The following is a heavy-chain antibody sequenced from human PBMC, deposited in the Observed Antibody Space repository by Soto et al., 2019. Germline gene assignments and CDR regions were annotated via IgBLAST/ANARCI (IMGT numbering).Heavy chain of an antibody. CDR2: MNSDGSTT. Sequence: PGGSLRLSCAASGFTFSSSWMHWVRQAPGKGLVWVSRMNSDGSTTNYADSVKGRSTISRDNAKKTLYLQINSLSAEDTAVYYCARAGSYRFDYWGQGTLVTVSS. D-gene: IGHD3-16*02. CDR3: ARAGSYRFDY. CDR1: GFTFSSSW. J-gene: IGHJ4*02. V-gene: IGHV3-74*01.